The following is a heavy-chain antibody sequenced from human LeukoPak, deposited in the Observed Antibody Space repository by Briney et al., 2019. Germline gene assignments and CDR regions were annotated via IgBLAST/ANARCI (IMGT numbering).Heavy chain of an antibody. CDR2: ISSSSTYI. CDR3: ARNPPGAYYDSSGHYPAPFDY. J-gene: IGHJ4*02. CDR1: GFTLGNYN. D-gene: IGHD3-22*01. V-gene: IGHV3-21*01. Sequence: GGSLRLSCAASGFTLGNYNMNWVRQAPEKGLEWVSSISSSSTYIYYADSVKGRFTISRDNVKNSLYLQTNSLRAEDTALYYCARNPPGAYYDSSGHYPAPFDYWGQGTLVTVSS.